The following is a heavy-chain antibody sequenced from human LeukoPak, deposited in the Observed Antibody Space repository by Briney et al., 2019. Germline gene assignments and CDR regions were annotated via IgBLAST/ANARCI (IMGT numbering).Heavy chain of an antibody. V-gene: IGHV3-21*01. CDR2: ISSSNSYI. CDR1: GFTFSSYE. J-gene: IGHJ6*04. CDR3: AELGITMIGGV. Sequence: GGSLRLSCAASGFTFSSYEMNWVRQAPGKGLEWVSSISSSNSYIYYADSVKGRFTISRDNAKNSLYLQMNSLRAEDTAVYYCAELGITMIGGVWGKGTTVTISS. D-gene: IGHD3-10*02.